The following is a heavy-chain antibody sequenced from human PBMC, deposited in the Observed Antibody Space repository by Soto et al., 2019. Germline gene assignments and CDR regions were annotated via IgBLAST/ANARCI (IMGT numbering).Heavy chain of an antibody. Sequence: QVQLVQSGAEAKKPGSSVKVSCKTSGGTFSSYAISWVRQAPGQGLEWMGGIVPLFRTTNYAQKFQGRVTITADTYTYTVYMELSGLRSGDTAVYSCARGGYSSTWSNLLDLSGLDVWGQGTKVTVSS. D-gene: IGHD6-13*01. CDR1: GGTFSSYA. V-gene: IGHV1-69*06. CDR3: ARGGYSSTWSNLLDLSGLDV. J-gene: IGHJ6*02. CDR2: IVPLFRTT.